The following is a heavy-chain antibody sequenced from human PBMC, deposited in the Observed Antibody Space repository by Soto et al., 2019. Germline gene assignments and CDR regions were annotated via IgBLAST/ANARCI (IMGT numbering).Heavy chain of an antibody. Sequence: SVKVSRKASGGTFSSYAISWVRQAPGQGLEWMGGIIPIFGTANYAQKFQGRVTITADESTSTAYMELSSLRSEDTAVYYCARTHIVVVTASYNWFDPWAREPWSPSPQ. CDR2: IIPIFGTA. CDR1: GGTFSSYA. V-gene: IGHV1-69*13. D-gene: IGHD2-21*02. CDR3: ARTHIVVVTASYNWFDP. J-gene: IGHJ5*02.